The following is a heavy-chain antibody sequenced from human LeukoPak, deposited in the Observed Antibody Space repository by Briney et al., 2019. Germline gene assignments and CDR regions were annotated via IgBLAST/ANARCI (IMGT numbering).Heavy chain of an antibody. J-gene: IGHJ4*02. CDR3: ARVMITFGGVITGFDY. CDR2: IIPIFGTA. Sequence: SVKVSCKASGYTFTGYYIHWVRQAPGQGLEWMGGIIPIFGTANYAQKFQGRVTITADESTSTAYMELSSLRSEDTAVYYCARVMITFGGVITGFDYWGQGTLVTVSS. CDR1: GYTFTGYY. D-gene: IGHD3-16*01. V-gene: IGHV1-69*13.